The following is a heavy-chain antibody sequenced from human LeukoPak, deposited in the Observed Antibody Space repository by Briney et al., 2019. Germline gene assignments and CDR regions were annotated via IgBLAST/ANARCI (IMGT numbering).Heavy chain of an antibody. Sequence: GGSLRLSCAASGFPFSSYAMSWVRQAPGKGLEWVSAISGSGGSTYYADSVKGRFTISRDNSKNTLYLQMNSLRAEDTAVYHCAKREAGGYDDASDAFDIWGQGTMVTVSS. V-gene: IGHV3-23*01. CDR3: AKREAGGYDDASDAFDI. CDR1: GFPFSSYA. J-gene: IGHJ3*02. CDR2: ISGSGGST. D-gene: IGHD5-12*01.